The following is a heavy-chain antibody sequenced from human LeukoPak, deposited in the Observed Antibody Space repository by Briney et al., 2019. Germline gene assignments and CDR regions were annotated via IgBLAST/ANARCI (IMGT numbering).Heavy chain of an antibody. V-gene: IGHV3-30*02. J-gene: IGHJ6*03. CDR2: IRSDGSNI. D-gene: IGHD3-10*01. Sequence: GGSLRLSCAASGFTFSSYGMHWVRQAPGKGLEWVAFIRSDGSNIYYADSVKGRFTISRDNPKNTLYLQMNSLRAEDTALYYCARDKYYGSGSYHVYYYYYMDVWGKGTMVTVSS. CDR1: GFTFSSYG. CDR3: ARDKYYGSGSYHVYYYYYMDV.